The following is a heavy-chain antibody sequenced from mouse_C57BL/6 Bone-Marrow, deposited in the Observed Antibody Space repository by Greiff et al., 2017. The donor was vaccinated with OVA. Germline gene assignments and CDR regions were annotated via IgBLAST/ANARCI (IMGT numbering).Heavy chain of an antibody. Sequence: EVQLVESGGGLVQPGGSLKLSCAASGFTFSDYYMYWVRQTPEKRLEWVAYISNGIGSTYYPDTVKGRCTISRDNANTTLYLQMSRLKSVYTAMYYCACGGVITGDYSMEYWGQGTSVTVSA. D-gene: IGHD2-1*01. V-gene: IGHV5-12*01. CDR2: ISNGIGST. J-gene: IGHJ4*01. CDR3: ACGGVITGDYSMEY. CDR1: GFTFSDYY.